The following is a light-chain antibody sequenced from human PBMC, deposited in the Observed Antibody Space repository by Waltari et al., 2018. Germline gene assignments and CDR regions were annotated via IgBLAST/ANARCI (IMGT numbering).Light chain of an antibody. CDR2: QDK. J-gene: IGLJ2*01. Sequence: SYDLTPPPSASVSTGQPATITCSGDNLGNRYVSWIQQRPGQSPFLVMYQDKKRPSGIPERFSGSNSGNTATLTVSGAQAMDEADYYCQVWDNNIVVFGGGTKLTVL. V-gene: IGLV3-1*01. CDR1: NLGNRY. CDR3: QVWDNNIVV.